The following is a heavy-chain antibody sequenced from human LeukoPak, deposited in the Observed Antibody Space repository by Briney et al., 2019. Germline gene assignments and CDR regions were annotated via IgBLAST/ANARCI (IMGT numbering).Heavy chain of an antibody. D-gene: IGHD3-22*01. CDR3: AKDRGYYDSSGYYYWYFDL. V-gene: IGHV3-23*01. J-gene: IGHJ2*01. CDR1: GFTFSNYA. CDR2: ISGSGGST. Sequence: GGSLRLSCAASGFTFSNYAMSWVRQAPGKGLEWASAISGSGGSTYYADSMKGRFTISRDNSKNTLYLQMNSLRAEDTAVYYCAKDRGYYDSSGYYYWYFDLWGRGTLVTVSS.